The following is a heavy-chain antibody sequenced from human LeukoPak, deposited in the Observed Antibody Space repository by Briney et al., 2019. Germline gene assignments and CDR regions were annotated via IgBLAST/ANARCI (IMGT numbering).Heavy chain of an antibody. CDR1: GYTFTSYG. CDR2: ISAYNGNT. Sequence: ASVKVSCKASGYTFTSYGISWVRQAPGQGLEWMGWISAYNGNTNYAQKLQGRVTMTTDTSTNMAYMELRSLRSDDTAVYYCVRDRGELPHSHFDYWGQGSLVTVSS. J-gene: IGHJ4*02. V-gene: IGHV1-18*01. CDR3: VRDRGELPHSHFDY. D-gene: IGHD1-26*01.